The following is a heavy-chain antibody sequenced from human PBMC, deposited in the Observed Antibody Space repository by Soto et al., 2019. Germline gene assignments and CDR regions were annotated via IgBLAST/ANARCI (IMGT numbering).Heavy chain of an antibody. V-gene: IGHV3-64D*06. CDR2: ITSNGGST. CDR3: VNGAFYDSEVRTFDI. D-gene: IGHD3-22*01. CDR1: GFTFSSYA. Sequence: GGSLRLSCSASGFTFSSYAMHWVRQAPGKGLEYVSGITSNGGSTYYAEPVKGRLTISRDNSKNTLYLQMRSLRAEDTALYYCVNGAFYDSEVRTFDIWGKGTMVT. J-gene: IGHJ3*02.